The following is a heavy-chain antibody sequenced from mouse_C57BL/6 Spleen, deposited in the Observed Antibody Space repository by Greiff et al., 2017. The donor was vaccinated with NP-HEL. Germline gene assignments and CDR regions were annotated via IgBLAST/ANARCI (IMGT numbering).Heavy chain of an antibody. D-gene: IGHD2-5*01. CDR1: GFTFSSYA. CDR3: ASDSYYSNYVGFAY. Sequence: EVQLVESGGGLVKPGGSLKLSCAASGFTFSSYAMSWVRQTPEKRLEWVATISDGGSYTYYPDNVKGRFTISRDNAKNNLYLQMSHLKSEDTAMYYCASDSYYSNYVGFAYWGQGTLVTVSA. V-gene: IGHV5-4*01. CDR2: ISDGGSYT. J-gene: IGHJ3*01.